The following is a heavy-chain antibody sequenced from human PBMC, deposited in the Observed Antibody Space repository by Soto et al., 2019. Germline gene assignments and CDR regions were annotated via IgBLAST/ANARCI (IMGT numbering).Heavy chain of an antibody. D-gene: IGHD3-22*01. V-gene: IGHV1-2*02. J-gene: IGHJ4*02. CDR1: GYTFTAYY. CDR3: ASLDSSGYLRPNY. Sequence: GASVKVSCKASGYTFTAYYMHWVRQAPGQGLEWMGWINPNSGGTNYAQNFQGRVTMTTDTSITTAYMELISLRSEDTAVYYCASLDSSGYLRPNYWGQGTLVTVSS. CDR2: INPNSGGT.